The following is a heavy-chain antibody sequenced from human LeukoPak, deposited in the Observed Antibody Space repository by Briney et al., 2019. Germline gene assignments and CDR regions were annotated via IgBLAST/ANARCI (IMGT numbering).Heavy chain of an antibody. D-gene: IGHD3-10*01. CDR1: GFSLSTSGLC. V-gene: IGHV2-70*17. CDR3: ARANRKIVSGSGRNYYYMGV. CDR2: IDWDDEE. Sequence: SGPALVTPTQTLTLTCTFSGFSLSTSGLCVSWIRQPPGKALEWLARIDWDDEELYSTSLKTRLSISKDTSKNQVVLTMTNMDPVDTATYFCARANRKIVSGSGRNYYYMGVWGKGTTVTVSS. J-gene: IGHJ6*03.